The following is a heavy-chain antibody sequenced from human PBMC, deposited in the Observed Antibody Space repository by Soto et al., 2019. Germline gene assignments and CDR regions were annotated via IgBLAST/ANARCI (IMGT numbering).Heavy chain of an antibody. CDR3: ARNGYYYDSSGYYPLDY. CDR2: ISSSGSTI. J-gene: IGHJ4*02. Sequence: PGGSLRLSCAASGFTFSSYELNWVRQAPGTGLEWVSYISSSGSTIYYADSVKGRFTISRDNAQNSLYLQMNSLRAEDTAVYYCARNGYYYDSSGYYPLDYWGQGTLVTVSS. D-gene: IGHD3-22*01. CDR1: GFTFSSYE. V-gene: IGHV3-48*03.